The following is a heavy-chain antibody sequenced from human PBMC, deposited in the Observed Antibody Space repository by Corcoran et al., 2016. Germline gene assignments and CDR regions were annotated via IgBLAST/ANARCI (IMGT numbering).Heavy chain of an antibody. D-gene: IGHD6-19*01. CDR2: IDWDDDK. CDR3: ALDLACTGYFDN. J-gene: IGHJ4*02. V-gene: IGHV2-70*04. Sequence: QVTLKESGPALVKPTQTLTLTCTFSGFSLSTSGMRVSWIRQPPGKALEWLARIDWDDDKFYSTSLKTRLTISKDTSKNQVVLTMTNMDPVDTATYYGALDLACTGYFDNWGQGTLVTVSS. CDR1: GFSLSTSGMR.